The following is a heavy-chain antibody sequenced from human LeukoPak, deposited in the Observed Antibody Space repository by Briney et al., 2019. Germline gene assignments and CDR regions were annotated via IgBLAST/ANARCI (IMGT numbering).Heavy chain of an antibody. Sequence: PSQTLSLTCAVSGGSISSGGYSWSWIRQPPGKGLEWIGYIYHSGSTYYNPSLKSRVTISVDTSKNQFSLKLSSVTAADTAVYYCVSGGYDSSGSYFDYWGQGTLVTVSS. CDR3: VSGGYDSSGSYFDY. CDR1: GGSISSGGYS. CDR2: IYHSGST. D-gene: IGHD3-22*01. V-gene: IGHV4-30-2*01. J-gene: IGHJ4*02.